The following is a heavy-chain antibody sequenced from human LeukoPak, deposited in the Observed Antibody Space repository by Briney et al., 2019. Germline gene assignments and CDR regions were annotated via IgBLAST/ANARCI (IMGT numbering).Heavy chain of an antibody. V-gene: IGHV1-69*13. CDR1: GGTFSSYA. Sequence: GASVKVSCKASGGTFSSYAISWVRQAPGQGLEWMGGIIPIFGTANYAQKFQGRVTITADESTSTAYMELSSLRSEDMAVYYCARDLDDFWGGYRPGYYYYMDVWGKGTTVTVSS. J-gene: IGHJ6*03. D-gene: IGHD3-3*01. CDR3: ARDLDDFWGGYRPGYYYYMDV. CDR2: IIPIFGTA.